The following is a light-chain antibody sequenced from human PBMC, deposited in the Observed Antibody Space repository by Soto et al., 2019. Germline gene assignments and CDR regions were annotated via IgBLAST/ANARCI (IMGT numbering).Light chain of an antibody. Sequence: EIVMTQSPATLSVSPGERATLSCRASQSVSSNLAWYQQKPGQAPRLLIYGASTRATGIPARFSGSGSGTEFNLTISSLQSEDFAVYCCQQYNNWPLYTFGQGTKLEIK. CDR2: GAS. J-gene: IGKJ2*01. CDR1: QSVSSN. V-gene: IGKV3-15*01. CDR3: QQYNNWPLYT.